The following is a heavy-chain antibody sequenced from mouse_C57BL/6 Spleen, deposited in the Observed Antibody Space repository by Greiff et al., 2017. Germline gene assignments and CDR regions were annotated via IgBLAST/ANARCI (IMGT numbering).Heavy chain of an antibody. CDR3: ARSYYYGSSYPSEYFDV. CDR2: IVPGSGIT. J-gene: IGHJ1*03. V-gene: IGHV1-77*01. D-gene: IGHD1-1*01. Sequence: QVQLQQSGAELVKPGASVKISCKASGYTFTAFYINWLKQRPRQGLEWIVQIVPGSGITYYNAKFNGKASLTANTSSSTAYLQLSSLTSEDSAVDFCARSYYYGSSYPSEYFDVWGTGTTVTVSS. CDR1: GYTFTAFY.